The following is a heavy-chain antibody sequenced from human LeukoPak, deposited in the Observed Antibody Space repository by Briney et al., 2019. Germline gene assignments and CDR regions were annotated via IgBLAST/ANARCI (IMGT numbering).Heavy chain of an antibody. J-gene: IGHJ4*02. Sequence: GGSLRLSCAASGFTFSSYGMHWVRQAPGKGLEWVAFIRYDGSNKYYADSVKGRFTISRDNSKNTLYLQMNSLRAEDTALYYCARDEKLRSDYFDYWGQGTLVTVSS. CDR1: GFTFSSYG. D-gene: IGHD3-10*02. V-gene: IGHV3-30*02. CDR3: ARDEKLRSDYFDY. CDR2: IRYDGSNK.